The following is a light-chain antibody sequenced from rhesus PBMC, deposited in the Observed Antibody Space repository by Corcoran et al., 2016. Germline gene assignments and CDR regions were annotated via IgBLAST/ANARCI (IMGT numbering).Light chain of an antibody. CDR1: QGISSY. V-gene: IGKV1-25*01. CDR2: RAS. J-gene: IGKJ4*01. CDR3: QRRNSYPLT. Sequence: DIQMTQSPSSLSASVGDRVTITCRASQGISSYSAWYQQKPGKAPKLLLYRASTLQSGVASRVSGNGSGTIFTLTISSLQPENFATYSLQRRNSYPLTFGGGTKVE.